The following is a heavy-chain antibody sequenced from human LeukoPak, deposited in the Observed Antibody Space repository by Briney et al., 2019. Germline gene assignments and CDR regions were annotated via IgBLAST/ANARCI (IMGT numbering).Heavy chain of an antibody. CDR2: IYYSGST. D-gene: IGHD6-13*01. V-gene: IGHV4-59*01. CDR1: GGSISSYY. CDR3: ARGKDVAAGTVDY. J-gene: IGHJ4*02. Sequence: SETLSLTCTVSGGSISSYYWSWIRQPPGKGLEWIGYIYYSGSTNYNPALKSRVTISVDTSKNQFSLKLSSVTAADTAVYYCARGKDVAAGTVDYWGQGTLVTVSS.